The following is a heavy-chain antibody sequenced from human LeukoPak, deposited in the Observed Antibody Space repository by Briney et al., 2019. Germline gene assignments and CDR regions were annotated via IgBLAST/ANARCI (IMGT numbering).Heavy chain of an antibody. Sequence: GRSLRLSCAASGFTFSSYSMNWVRQAPGEGLEWVSSIGSSSSYIYYADSVKGRFTISRDNAKNSLYLQMNSLRAEDTAVYYCARDLNTVSYYWGQGTLVTVSS. CDR1: GFTFSSYS. V-gene: IGHV3-21*01. J-gene: IGHJ4*02. CDR3: ARDLNTVSYY. D-gene: IGHD4-17*01. CDR2: IGSSSSYI.